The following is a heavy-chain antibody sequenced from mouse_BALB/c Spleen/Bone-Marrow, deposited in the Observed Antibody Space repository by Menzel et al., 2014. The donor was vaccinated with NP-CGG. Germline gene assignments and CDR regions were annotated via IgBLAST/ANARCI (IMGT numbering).Heavy chain of an antibody. CDR1: GYAFTNYL. D-gene: IGHD3-1*01. J-gene: IGHJ4*01. Sequence: VQLQQSRAELVRPGTSVKVSCKASGYAFTNYLIEWVKQRPGQGLEWIGVINPGSGGTNYNEKFKGKATLTADKSSSTAYMQLSSLTSDDSAVYFCARQLGPPYAMDYWGQGTSVTVSS. V-gene: IGHV1-54*01. CDR2: INPGSGGT. CDR3: ARQLGPPYAMDY.